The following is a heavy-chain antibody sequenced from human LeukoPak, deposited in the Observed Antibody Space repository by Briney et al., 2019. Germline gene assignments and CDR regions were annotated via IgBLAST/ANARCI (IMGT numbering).Heavy chain of an antibody. Sequence: SVKVSCKASGGTFSSYAISWVRQAPGQGLEWMGGIIPIFGTANYAQKFQGRVTITTDESTSTAYMELSSLRSEDTAVYYCARDSLAVAGTFDYWGQGTLVTVPS. CDR1: GGTFSSYA. CDR2: IIPIFGTA. V-gene: IGHV1-69*05. CDR3: ARDSLAVAGTFDY. J-gene: IGHJ4*02. D-gene: IGHD6-19*01.